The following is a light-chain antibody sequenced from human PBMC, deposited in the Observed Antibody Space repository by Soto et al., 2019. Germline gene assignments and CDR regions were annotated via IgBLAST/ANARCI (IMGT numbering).Light chain of an antibody. Sequence: SYELTQPPSVSVSPGQAASITCSGDKLAYKYVCWFQQKPGQSPMLVIYQDNQRPSGIPERISGSSSGDTATLTISGTQGMDEADYYCQAWDSSTAVFGGGTKVTVL. CDR1: KLAYKY. J-gene: IGLJ2*01. CDR3: QAWDSSTAV. V-gene: IGLV3-1*01. CDR2: QDN.